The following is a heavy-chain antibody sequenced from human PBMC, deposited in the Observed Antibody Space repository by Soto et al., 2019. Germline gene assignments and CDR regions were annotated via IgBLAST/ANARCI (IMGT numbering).Heavy chain of an antibody. CDR3: AKTIGSGSYMPF. CDR1: GDSISDSNW. CDR2: VYHRGRA. J-gene: IGHJ4*02. V-gene: IGHV4-4*02. Sequence: QVQLQESGPGPVKPSGTLSLTCTVSGDSISDSNWWTWVRQPPGKGLEWIGEVYHRGRANYNPSLRSRVTMSADTLKNHFNLRLSSVTAADTAVYYCAKTIGSGSYMPFWGQGTLVAVSP. D-gene: IGHD3-10*01.